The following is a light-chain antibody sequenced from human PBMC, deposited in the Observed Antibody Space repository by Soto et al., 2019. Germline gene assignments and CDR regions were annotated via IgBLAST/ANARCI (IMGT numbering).Light chain of an antibody. V-gene: IGLV2-14*01. Sequence: QSVLTQPASVSGSPGQSITISCTETSSDVGGYNYVSWYQQHPGKAPKLMIYEVSNRPSGVSNRFSGSKSGNTASLTISGLQAQDEADYYCSSFTTISTLEVFGGGTKLTVL. CDR2: EVS. CDR3: SSFTTISTLEV. J-gene: IGLJ3*02. CDR1: SSDVGGYNY.